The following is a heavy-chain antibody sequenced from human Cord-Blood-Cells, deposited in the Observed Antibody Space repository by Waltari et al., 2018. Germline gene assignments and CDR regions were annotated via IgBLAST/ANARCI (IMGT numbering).Heavy chain of an antibody. J-gene: IGHJ6*03. V-gene: IGHV4-39*01. Sequence: QLQLQESGPGLVKPSETLSLTCTVSGGSISSSSYYWGWIRQPPGKGLEWIGSIYYSGSTYYNPSLKSRVTISVDTSKNQFSLKLSSVTAADTAVYYCARLPYKRFGELVPYYYYYYMDVWGKGTTVTVSS. CDR3: ARLPYKRFGELVPYYYYYYMDV. D-gene: IGHD3-10*01. CDR2: IYYSGST. CDR1: GGSISSSSYY.